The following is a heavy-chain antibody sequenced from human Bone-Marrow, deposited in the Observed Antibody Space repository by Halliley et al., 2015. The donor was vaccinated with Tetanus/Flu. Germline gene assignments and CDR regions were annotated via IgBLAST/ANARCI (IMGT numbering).Heavy chain of an antibody. CDR3: AIDGLAALGRDPTCFDS. CDR2: ISSSSSYI. Sequence: SLRLSCAASGFTFSSNTINWVRQAPGKGLEWVSSISSSSSYIHYADSVKGRFTISRDNAKNSLYLHMNGLRAEDTAVYYCAIDGLAALGRDPTCFDSWGQGTLVTVS. CDR1: GFTFSSNT. D-gene: IGHD6-13*01. J-gene: IGHJ1*01. V-gene: IGHV3-21*06.